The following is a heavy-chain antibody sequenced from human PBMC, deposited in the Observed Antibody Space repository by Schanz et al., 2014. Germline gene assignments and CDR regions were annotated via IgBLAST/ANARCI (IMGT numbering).Heavy chain of an antibody. CDR1: GFTFSDYY. J-gene: IGHJ4*02. CDR3: ARPPHDSSGYYPFDY. V-gene: IGHV3-11*03. D-gene: IGHD3-22*01. CDR2: VSSSSSYT. Sequence: PGGSLRLSCAASGFTFSDYYMSWIRQAPGQGLEWVSYVSSSSSYTHYADSVKGRFTISRDNAKNSLYLQMNSLRAEDTAVYYCARPPHDSSGYYPFDYWGQGTLXTVSS.